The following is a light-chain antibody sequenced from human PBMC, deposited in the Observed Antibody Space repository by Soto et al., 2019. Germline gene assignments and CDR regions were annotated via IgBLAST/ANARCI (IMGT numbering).Light chain of an antibody. CDR3: QQRSNWPPYT. CDR1: QSVSSY. J-gene: IGKJ2*01. V-gene: IGKV3-11*01. CDR2: DAS. Sequence: EIVLTQSPATLSLSPGERATLSCRASQSVSSYLAWYHQKPGQAPRLLIYDASNRATGIPARFSGSGSGTDFTLTISSREPEDFAVYYCQQRSNWPPYTFGQGTKLEIK.